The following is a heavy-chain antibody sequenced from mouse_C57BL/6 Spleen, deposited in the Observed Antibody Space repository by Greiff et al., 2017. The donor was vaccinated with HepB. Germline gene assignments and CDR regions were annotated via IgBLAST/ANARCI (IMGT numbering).Heavy chain of an antibody. Sequence: EVQLQQSGAELVRPGASVKLSCTASGFNIKDYYMHWVKQRPEQGLEWIGRIDPEDGDTEYAPKFQGKATITADTSSNTAYLQLSSLTSEDNAVYYCTPLWFAYWGQGTLVTVSA. D-gene: IGHD6-1*01. CDR2: IDPEDGDT. V-gene: IGHV14-1*01. CDR3: TPLWFAY. J-gene: IGHJ3*01. CDR1: GFNIKDYY.